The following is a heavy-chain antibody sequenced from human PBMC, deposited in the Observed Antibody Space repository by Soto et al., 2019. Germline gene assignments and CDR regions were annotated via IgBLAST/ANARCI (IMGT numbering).Heavy chain of an antibody. D-gene: IGHD3-22*01. CDR2: ISGSGGST. Sequence: HPGGSLRLSCAASGFTFSSYAMSWVRQAPGRGLEWVSAISGSGGSTYYADSVKGRFTISRDNSKNTLYLQMNSLRAEDTAVYYCAKDLTMIVVPHGGFDYWGQGTLVTVSS. J-gene: IGHJ4*02. CDR1: GFTFSSYA. CDR3: AKDLTMIVVPHGGFDY. V-gene: IGHV3-23*01.